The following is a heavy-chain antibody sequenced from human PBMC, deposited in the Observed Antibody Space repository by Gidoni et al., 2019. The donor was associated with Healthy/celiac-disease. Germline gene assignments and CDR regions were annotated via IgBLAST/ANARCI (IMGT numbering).Heavy chain of an antibody. Sequence: EVQLLESGGGLVQPGGSLRLFCAASGFTFSSYAMSWVRQDPGKGLEWVSAIRGSGGSTYYADSVKGRFTISRDNSKNTLYLQMNSLRAEDTAVYYCAKPEEDIVVVPAAIYFDYWGQGTLVTVSS. CDR3: AKPEEDIVVVPAAIYFDY. V-gene: IGHV3-23*01. J-gene: IGHJ4*02. CDR1: GFTFSSYA. D-gene: IGHD2-2*01. CDR2: IRGSGGST.